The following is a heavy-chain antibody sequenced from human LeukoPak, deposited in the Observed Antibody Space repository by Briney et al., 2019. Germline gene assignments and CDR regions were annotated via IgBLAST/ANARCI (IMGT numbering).Heavy chain of an antibody. V-gene: IGHV4-59*01. CDR1: GRSISSYY. CDR2: LFYSGST. CDR3: ATVAVIRGVTYFDY. D-gene: IGHD3-10*01. J-gene: IGHJ4*02. Sequence: SSETLSLTCTVSGRSISSYYWSWIRQPPGKGLEWIAYLFYSGSTDYNPSLESRVTISVDTSKNQFSLKLRSVTAADTAVYYCATVAVIRGVTYFDYWGQGTLVTVSS.